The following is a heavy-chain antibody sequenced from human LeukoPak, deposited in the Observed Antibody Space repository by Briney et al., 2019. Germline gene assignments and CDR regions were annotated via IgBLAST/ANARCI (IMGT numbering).Heavy chain of an antibody. V-gene: IGHV4-59*01. CDR2: MYYSGRT. CDR1: GGSISSDY. Sequence: SETLSLTCTVSGGSISSDYWSWIRQPPGKGLEWIGYMYYSGRTNYNPSLKSRVTVSVDTSKNQFSLKLSSVTAADMAVYYCARDLPGGLWGQGTLVTVSS. J-gene: IGHJ4*02. CDR3: ARDLPGGL. D-gene: IGHD3-16*01.